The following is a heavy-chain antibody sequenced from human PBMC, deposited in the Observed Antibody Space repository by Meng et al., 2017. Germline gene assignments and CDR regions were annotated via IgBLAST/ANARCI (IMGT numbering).Heavy chain of an antibody. J-gene: IGHJ4*02. CDR3: ARGLYGSGSPREYFDY. CDR1: GYTFTGYY. D-gene: IGHD3-10*01. CDR2: INPNSGGT. Sequence: QVQLGQSGAEVKKPGASVKVSCKASGYTFTGYYMHWVRQAPGQGLEWMGWINPNSGGTNYAQKFQGRVTMTRDTSISTAYMELSRLRSDDTAVYYCARGLYGSGSPREYFDYWGQGTLVTVSS. V-gene: IGHV1-2*02.